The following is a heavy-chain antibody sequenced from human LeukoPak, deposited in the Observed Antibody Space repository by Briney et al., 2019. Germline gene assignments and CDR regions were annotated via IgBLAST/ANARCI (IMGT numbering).Heavy chain of an antibody. Sequence: SETLSLTCTVSGGSISSYYWSWTRQPPGKGLEWIGYIYYSGSTNYNPSLKSRVTISVDTSKDQFSLKLSSVTAADTAVYYCAREVFYGSGSYFDYWGQGTLVTVSS. CDR1: GGSISSYY. J-gene: IGHJ4*02. D-gene: IGHD3-10*01. CDR3: AREVFYGSGSYFDY. V-gene: IGHV4-59*01. CDR2: IYYSGST.